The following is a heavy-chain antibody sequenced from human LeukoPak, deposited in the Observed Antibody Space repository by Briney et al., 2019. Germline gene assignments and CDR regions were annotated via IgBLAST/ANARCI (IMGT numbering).Heavy chain of an antibody. J-gene: IGHJ4*02. D-gene: IGHD4-17*01. V-gene: IGHV3-64D*06. CDR3: VKALTTVTTAFDY. CDR1: GFTFSSYA. CDR2: ISSNGGST. Sequence: LGGSLRLSCSASGFTFSSYAMHWVRQAPGKGLEYVSAISSNGGSTYYADSVKGRFTISRDNSKNTLYLQMSSLRAEDTAVYYCVKALTTVTTAFDYWGQGTLVTVSS.